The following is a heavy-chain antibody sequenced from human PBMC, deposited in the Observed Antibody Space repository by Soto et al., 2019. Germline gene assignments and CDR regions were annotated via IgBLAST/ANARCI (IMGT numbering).Heavy chain of an antibody. D-gene: IGHD3-9*01. V-gene: IGHV6-1*01. CDR2: TYYRSRWYN. CDR1: GDSVSSNSAA. J-gene: IGHJ5*02. CDR3: ALGRYLAWSPS. Sequence: SQTLSLTCAISGDSVSSNSAAWNWIRLSPSRGLEWLARTYYRSRWYNDYAVSVRSRITVNPDTSKNQFSLQLTSVTPADTAVYYCALGRYLAWSPSWGQGTLVTVSS.